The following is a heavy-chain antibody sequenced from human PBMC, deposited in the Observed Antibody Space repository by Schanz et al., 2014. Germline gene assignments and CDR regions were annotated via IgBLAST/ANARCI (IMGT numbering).Heavy chain of an antibody. CDR2: ITYNGGTI. CDR1: GITFSSHS. CDR3: AASSGWHPSTDY. V-gene: IGHV3-48*01. Sequence: EVQLVESGGGLVQPGGSLRLSCAASGITFSSHSFNWVRQAPGKGLEWISYITYNGGTIYYADSVKGRFTISRDNAKNSLYLEMNSLRAEDAALYYCAASSGWHPSTDYWGQGTLVTVSS. J-gene: IGHJ4*02. D-gene: IGHD6-19*01.